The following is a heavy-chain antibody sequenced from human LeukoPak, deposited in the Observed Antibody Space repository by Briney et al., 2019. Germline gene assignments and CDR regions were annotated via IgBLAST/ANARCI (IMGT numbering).Heavy chain of an antibody. CDR3: ARVPMVRGVRIGFDP. Sequence: PGGSLRLSCAASGFSFSTYWMSWVRQAPGKGLEWVSNIKQDGSEKSYVDSVKGRFTISRDNAKNSLYLQMNSLRAEDTAVYYCARVPMVRGVRIGFDPWGQGTLVTVSS. CDR2: IKQDGSEK. J-gene: IGHJ5*02. CDR1: GFSFSTYW. D-gene: IGHD3-10*01. V-gene: IGHV3-7*01.